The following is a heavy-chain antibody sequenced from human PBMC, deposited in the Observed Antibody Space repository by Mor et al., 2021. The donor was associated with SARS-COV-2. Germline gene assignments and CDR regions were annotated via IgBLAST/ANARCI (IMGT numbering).Heavy chain of an antibody. D-gene: IGHD3-3*01. J-gene: IGHJ3*02. V-gene: IGHV3-30-3*01. CDR3: ARDKSTVWSGDSNGGNDAFDI. CDR2: ISYDGSNK. Sequence: GLEWVAVISYDGSNKYYADSVKGRFTISRDNSKNTLYLQMNSLRAEDTAVYYCARDKSTVWSGDSNGGNDAFDIWGQGTMV.